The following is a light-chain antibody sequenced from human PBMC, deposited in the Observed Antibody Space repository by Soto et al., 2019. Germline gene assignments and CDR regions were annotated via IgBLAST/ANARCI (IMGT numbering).Light chain of an antibody. J-gene: IGKJ4*01. V-gene: IGKV3-11*01. CDR2: DAS. CDR3: QQYNSYSPEGLT. Sequence: EIVLTQSPATLSLSPGERATLSCRASQSLSSYLAWYQQKPGQAPRLLIYDASNRATGIPARFSGSGSGTDFTLTISSLEPEDFATYFCQQYNSYSPEGLTFGGGTKVEI. CDR1: QSLSSY.